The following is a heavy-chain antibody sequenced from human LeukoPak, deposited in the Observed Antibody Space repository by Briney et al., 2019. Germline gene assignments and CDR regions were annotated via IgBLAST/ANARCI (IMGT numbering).Heavy chain of an antibody. CDR3: ARDGPGGGRSPSCYAGDCAFDI. CDR2: ISSSRTYI. CDR1: GFTFGSHN. V-gene: IGHV3-21*01. D-gene: IGHD2-2*01. J-gene: IGHJ3*02. Sequence: PGGSLRLSCAASGFTFGSHNMNWVRQAPGKGLEWVSSISSSRTYIHYADSVKGRCNISRDNAKNSLYLQLNSLRAEDTAVYYCARDGPGGGRSPSCYAGDCAFDIWGQGTMVTVSS.